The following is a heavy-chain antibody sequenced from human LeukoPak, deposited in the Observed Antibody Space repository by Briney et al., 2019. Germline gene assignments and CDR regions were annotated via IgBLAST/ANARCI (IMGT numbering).Heavy chain of an antibody. CDR3: AKVHKVSLQWAWYFDY. V-gene: IGHV3-23*01. Sequence: PGGSLRLSCAASGFPFGTYAMTWVRQTPGKGLEWVSSIIGSGGSTYYADSVEGRFTISRDNSKNTVYLQMNSLRAEDTALHYCAKVHKVSLQWAWYFDYWGQGALVTVSS. J-gene: IGHJ4*02. CDR1: GFPFGTYA. D-gene: IGHD4-11*01. CDR2: IIGSGGST.